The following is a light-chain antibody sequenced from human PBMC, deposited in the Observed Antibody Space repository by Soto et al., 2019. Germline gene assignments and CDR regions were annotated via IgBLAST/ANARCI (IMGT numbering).Light chain of an antibody. J-gene: IGKJ1*01. CDR1: ERIGTY. CDR3: QHRSNSPPMWT. Sequence: EIVLTQSPGTLSLSPGDRATLSCRASERIGTYLAWYQQKPGQAPRLLIYDASNRATGVPARFSGTGSGTDFTLTISTLESEDFAVYVGQHRSNSPPMWTFGQGTKVEIK. V-gene: IGKV3-11*01. CDR2: DAS.